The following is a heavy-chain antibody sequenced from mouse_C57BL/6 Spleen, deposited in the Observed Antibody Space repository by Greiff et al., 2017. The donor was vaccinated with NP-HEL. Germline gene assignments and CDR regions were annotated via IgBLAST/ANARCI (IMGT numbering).Heavy chain of an antibody. Sequence: VQLQQSGPGLVQPSQSLSITCTVSGFSLTSYGVHWVRQSPGKGLEWLGVIWSGGSTDYNAAFISRLSISKDNSKSQVSFKMNSLQADDTAIYYCARTGYYGSSYDYAMDYWGQGTSVTVSS. CDR1: GFSLTSYG. CDR2: IWSGGST. V-gene: IGHV2-2*01. D-gene: IGHD1-1*01. J-gene: IGHJ4*01. CDR3: ARTGYYGSSYDYAMDY.